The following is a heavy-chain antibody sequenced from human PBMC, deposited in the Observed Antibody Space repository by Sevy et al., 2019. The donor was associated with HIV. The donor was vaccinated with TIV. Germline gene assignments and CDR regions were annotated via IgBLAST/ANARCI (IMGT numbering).Heavy chain of an antibody. D-gene: IGHD2-21*01. CDR3: ARSRAYPRDSDDGFAN. J-gene: IGHJ3*02. Sequence: SETLSLTCLVSDASITTNYWSWIRQAPGKGLEWIGYFFHSGPTNSNGSLKSRVTISGDTSKNEFSLRLTSVTAADTAVYYCARSRAYPRDSDDGFANWGQGTMVTVSS. CDR1: DASITTNY. CDR2: FFHSGPT. V-gene: IGHV4-59*01.